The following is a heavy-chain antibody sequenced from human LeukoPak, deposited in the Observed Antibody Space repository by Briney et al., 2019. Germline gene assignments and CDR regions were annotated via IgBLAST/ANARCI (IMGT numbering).Heavy chain of an antibody. V-gene: IGHV3-11*01. CDR1: GFTFSDYY. Sequence: GGSLRLSCAASGFTFSDYYMSWIRQAPGKGLEWVSYISSSGSTIYYADSVKGRFTISRDNAKNSLYLQMNSLRAEDTAVYYCARYVYQLGYCSSTSCYGGFDCWGQGTLVTVSS. J-gene: IGHJ4*02. D-gene: IGHD2-2*01. CDR2: ISSSGSTI. CDR3: ARYVYQLGYCSSTSCYGGFDC.